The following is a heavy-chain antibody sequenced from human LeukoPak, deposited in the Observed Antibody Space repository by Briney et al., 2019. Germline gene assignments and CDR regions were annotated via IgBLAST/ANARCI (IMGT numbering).Heavy chain of an antibody. V-gene: IGHV4-34*01. CDR3: ARDQLGKNY. J-gene: IGHJ4*02. Sequence: KPSETLSLTCAVYGGSFSVYYWGWIRQPPGKGLEWIGEINHSGNTNYSPSLKSRVTISVDTSKTQFPLKLTSVTAADTAVYYCARDQLGKNYWGQGTLVTVSS. D-gene: IGHD2-2*01. CDR2: INHSGNT. CDR1: GGSFSVYY.